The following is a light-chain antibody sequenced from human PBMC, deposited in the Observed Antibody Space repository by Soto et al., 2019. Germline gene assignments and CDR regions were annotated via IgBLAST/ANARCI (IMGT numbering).Light chain of an antibody. CDR1: QGISSY. Sequence: IQLTQSPSSLSASVGDRVTITCRASQGISSYLAWYQQKPGKAPKLLIYAASTLQSGVPSRFSGSGSGTDFTLTIRSLQPEDFATYSCQQLNSYPQTFGQGTKLEIK. CDR2: AAS. V-gene: IGKV1-9*01. J-gene: IGKJ2*01. CDR3: QQLNSYPQT.